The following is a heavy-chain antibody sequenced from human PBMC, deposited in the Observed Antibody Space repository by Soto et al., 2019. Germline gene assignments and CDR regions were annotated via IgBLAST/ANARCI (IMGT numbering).Heavy chain of an antibody. V-gene: IGHV3-23*01. CDR3: ARVASDYINSVDH. Sequence: EVQLLESGGGLVLPGGSLRLSCAASGFTFNAYAMTWVRQAPGKGLEWVSAIGGSGGNRYYAASVKCRFTISRDNSKDALDLQMNSLRVEDTAVYYCARVASDYINSVDHWGQGILVTVSS. D-gene: IGHD4-4*01. CDR2: IGGSGGNR. J-gene: IGHJ4*02. CDR1: GFTFNAYA.